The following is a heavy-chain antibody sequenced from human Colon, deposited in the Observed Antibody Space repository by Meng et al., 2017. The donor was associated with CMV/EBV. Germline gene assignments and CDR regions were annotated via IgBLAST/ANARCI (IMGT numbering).Heavy chain of an antibody. CDR2: IIPLFTTA. CDR3: AKGAAGSGGHLDY. Sequence: CKAFGGTFSSYSISWVRQAPGQGLEWVGGIIPLFTTANYAQRFKNRVTISRDESTTTAYMELRSLTSDDTAVYYCAKGAAGSGGHLDYWGQGTLVTVSS. D-gene: IGHD3-10*01. CDR1: GGTFSSYS. V-gene: IGHV1-69*05. J-gene: IGHJ4*02.